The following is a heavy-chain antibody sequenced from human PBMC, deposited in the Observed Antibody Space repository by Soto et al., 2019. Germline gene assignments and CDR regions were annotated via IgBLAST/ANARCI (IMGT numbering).Heavy chain of an antibody. V-gene: IGHV3-23*01. J-gene: IGHJ4*02. CDR2: IGVSEGST. CDR1: RFTFSNFA. CDR3: AKVMYTWNDVAAFDS. D-gene: IGHD1-1*01. Sequence: GGSLRLSCAASRFTFSNFAMSWVRQAPGKGLEWISSIGVSEGSTYYTDSVRGRFTISRDNSKNTLYLQMNSLRVEDTALYYCAKVMYTWNDVAAFDSWGQGTLVTVSS.